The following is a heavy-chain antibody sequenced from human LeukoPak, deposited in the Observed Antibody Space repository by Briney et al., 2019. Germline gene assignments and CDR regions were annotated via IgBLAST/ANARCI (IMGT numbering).Heavy chain of an antibody. CDR2: IYHSGST. CDR1: GYSVSSGYY. D-gene: IGHD3-22*01. Sequence: SETLSLTCAVSGYSVSSGYYWGWIRQPPGKGLEWIGSIYHSGSTYYNPSLKSRVTISVDTSKNQFSLKLSSVTAADTAVYYCARTDYYDSSGGLPGYFDYWGQGTLVTVSS. J-gene: IGHJ4*02. V-gene: IGHV4-38-2*01. CDR3: ARTDYYDSSGGLPGYFDY.